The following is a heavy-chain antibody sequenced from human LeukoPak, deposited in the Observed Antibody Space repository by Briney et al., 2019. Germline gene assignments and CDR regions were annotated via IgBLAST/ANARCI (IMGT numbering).Heavy chain of an antibody. CDR1: GFTFSSYS. V-gene: IGHV3-21*01. CDR3: ARSSYSSSSSV. D-gene: IGHD6-6*01. CDR2: ISSSSSYI. J-gene: IGHJ3*01. Sequence: XGSLRLSCAASGFTFSSYSMNWVRQAPGKGVEWVSSISSSSSYIYYADSVKGRFTISRDNAKNSLYLQMNSLRAEDTAVYYCARSSYSSSSSVWGQGTMVTVSS.